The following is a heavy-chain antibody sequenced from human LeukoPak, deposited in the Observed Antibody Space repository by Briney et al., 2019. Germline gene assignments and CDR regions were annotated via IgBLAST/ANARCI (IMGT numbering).Heavy chain of an antibody. CDR2: ISAYNGNT. Sequence: ASVKVSCKASGYTFTSYGISWVQQAPGQGLEWMGWISAYNGNTNYAQKLQGRVTMTTDTSTSTAYMELRSLRSDDTAVYYCARVRGSTVTTSREYYFDYWGQGTLVTVSS. CDR3: ARVRGSTVTTSREYYFDY. D-gene: IGHD4-17*01. J-gene: IGHJ4*02. V-gene: IGHV1-18*04. CDR1: GYTFTSYG.